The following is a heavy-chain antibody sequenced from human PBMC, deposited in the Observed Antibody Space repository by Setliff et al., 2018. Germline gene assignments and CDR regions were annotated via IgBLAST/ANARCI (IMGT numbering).Heavy chain of an antibody. CDR1: GFTLNNYA. V-gene: IGHV3-23*01. Sequence: PGGSLRLSCAASGFTLNNYAMSWVRQAPGKGLEWVSIISASGGTTYYADSVKWRFTISRDNSKSTLYLKRNSLRAEDTAVYFCTRVWSMVSDSYYFYMYVRGKGTTVTVSS. D-gene: IGHD2-8*02. CDR3: TRVWSMVSDSYYFYMYV. J-gene: IGHJ6*03. CDR2: ISASGGTT.